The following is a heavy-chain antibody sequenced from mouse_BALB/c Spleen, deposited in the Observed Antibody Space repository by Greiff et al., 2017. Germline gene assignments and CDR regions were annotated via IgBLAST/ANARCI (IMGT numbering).Heavy chain of an antibody. V-gene: IGHV7-3*02. CDR1: GFTFTDDY. J-gene: IGHJ3*01. Sequence: DVQLVESGGGLVQPGGSLRLSCATSGFTFTDDYMSWVRQPPGKALEWLGFIRNKANGYTTEYSASVKGRFTISRDNSQSILYLQMNTLRAEDSATYYCARPSTMVTDWFAYWGQGTLVTVAA. CDR2: IRNKANGYTT. D-gene: IGHD2-2*01. CDR3: ARPSTMVTDWFAY.